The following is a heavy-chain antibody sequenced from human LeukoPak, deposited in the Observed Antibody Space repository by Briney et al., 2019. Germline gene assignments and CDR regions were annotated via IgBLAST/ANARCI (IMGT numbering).Heavy chain of an antibody. CDR2: IYSGGST. CDR3: AGVHGDILTGFYLGY. Sequence: PGGSLRLSCAASGFTVSGNYMSWVRQAPGKGLEWVSIIYSGGSTYYADSVKGRFTISRDNSKNTLYLQMNSLRAEDTALYYCAGVHGDILTGFYLGYWGQGALVTVSS. CDR1: GFTVSGNY. J-gene: IGHJ4*02. D-gene: IGHD3-9*01. V-gene: IGHV3-53*01.